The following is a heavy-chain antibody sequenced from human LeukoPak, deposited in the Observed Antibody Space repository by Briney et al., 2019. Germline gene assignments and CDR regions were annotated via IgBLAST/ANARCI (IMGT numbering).Heavy chain of an antibody. CDR1: GGTFSSFA. Sequence: SVKVSCKASGGTFSSFAINWVRQAPGQGLEWMRRIIPIFGRTNFALKFRGRVTSTADKSTNTAYMELSSLRSEDTAVYFCARALKDYYGSETYKDFYGMDVWGQGTTVTV. V-gene: IGHV1-69*04. J-gene: IGHJ6*02. CDR2: IIPIFGRT. D-gene: IGHD3-10*01. CDR3: ARALKDYYGSETYKDFYGMDV.